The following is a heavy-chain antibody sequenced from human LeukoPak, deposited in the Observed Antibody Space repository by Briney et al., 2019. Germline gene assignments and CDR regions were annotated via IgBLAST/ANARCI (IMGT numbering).Heavy chain of an antibody. J-gene: IGHJ4*02. CDR2: INPHSGET. Sequence: ASVKVSCKASGYTFTGYYMHWVRQAPGQGLEWMGWINPHSGETNYAQKFQGRVTMARDTAISTGYMELSRLRSDDTAVYYCARAAFSGYIDSWGQGTLVTVSS. V-gene: IGHV1-2*02. CDR1: GYTFTGYY. D-gene: IGHD3-10*01. CDR3: ARAAFSGYIDS.